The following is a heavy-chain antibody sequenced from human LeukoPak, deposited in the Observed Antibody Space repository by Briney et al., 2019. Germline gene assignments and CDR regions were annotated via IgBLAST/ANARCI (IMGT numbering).Heavy chain of an antibody. V-gene: IGHV4-61*09. CDR1: GGSISSGSYY. D-gene: IGHD3-22*01. CDR2: IYSSGST. Sequence: SETLSLTCTVSGGSISSGSYYWSWIRQPAGKGLEWIGHIYSSGSTNYNSSLKSRGIISADTSKNQFSLKLSSVTAADTAVYYCARGLTFYYDSSGYYPSVRQHFDYWGQGILVTVSS. J-gene: IGHJ4*02. CDR3: ARGLTFYYDSSGYYPSVRQHFDY.